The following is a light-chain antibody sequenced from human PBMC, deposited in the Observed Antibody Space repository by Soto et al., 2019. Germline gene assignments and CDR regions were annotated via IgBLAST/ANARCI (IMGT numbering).Light chain of an antibody. CDR2: EVS. Sequence: QSVLTQPPSASGSPGQSVTISCTGTSSDVGGYNYVSWHQQHPGKAPKLIIYEVSQRASGVPARFSGSKSGNTASLSVSGLQAEDEADYYCSSYAGSNNFVFGTGTKLTVL. J-gene: IGLJ1*01. V-gene: IGLV2-8*01. CDR3: SSYAGSNNFV. CDR1: SSDVGGYNY.